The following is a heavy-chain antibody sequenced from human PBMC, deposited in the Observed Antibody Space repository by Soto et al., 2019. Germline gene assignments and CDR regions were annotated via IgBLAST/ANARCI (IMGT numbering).Heavy chain of an antibody. V-gene: IGHV3-9*01. J-gene: IGHJ6*02. CDR3: AKEPKSRSRWYPLAYYYCMDV. D-gene: IGHD6-13*01. CDR2: ISWNSGSI. Sequence: EVQLVESGGGLVQPGRSLRLSCAASGFTFDDYAMHWVRQAPGKGLEWVSGISWNSGSIDYADSVKGRFTISRDNAKNSLYLQMNSLRAEDTAFYYCAKEPKSRSRWYPLAYYYCMDVWGQGTTVTVSS. CDR1: GFTFDDYA.